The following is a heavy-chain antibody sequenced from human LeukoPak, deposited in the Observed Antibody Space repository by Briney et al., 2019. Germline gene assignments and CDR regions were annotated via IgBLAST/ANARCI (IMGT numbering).Heavy chain of an antibody. Sequence: ASVKVSCKASGYTFTSYGISWVRRAPGQGLEWMGWISAYNGNTNYAQKLQGRVTMTTDTSTSTAYMELRGLRSDDTAVYYCARDEIAAAGYYFDYWGQGTLVTVSS. J-gene: IGHJ4*02. D-gene: IGHD6-13*01. CDR2: ISAYNGNT. CDR1: GYTFTSYG. V-gene: IGHV1-18*01. CDR3: ARDEIAAAGYYFDY.